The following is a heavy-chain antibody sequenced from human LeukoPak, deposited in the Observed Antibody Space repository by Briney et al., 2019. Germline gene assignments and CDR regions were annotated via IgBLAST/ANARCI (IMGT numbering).Heavy chain of an antibody. V-gene: IGHV3-23*01. CDR1: GFTFSSYS. CDR3: AKGPLPRIDY. J-gene: IGHJ4*02. CDR2: INSNGGST. Sequence: GGSLRLSCAASGFTFSSYSMNWVRQAPGKGLEWVSAINSNGGSTYYADSVKGRFTISRDNSKNTLYLQMNSLRAEDTAVYYCAKGPLPRIDYWGQGTLVTVSS.